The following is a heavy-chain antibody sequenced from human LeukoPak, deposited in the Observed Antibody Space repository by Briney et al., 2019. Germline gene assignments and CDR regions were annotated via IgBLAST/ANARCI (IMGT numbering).Heavy chain of an antibody. V-gene: IGHV3-11*01. CDR2: IATGGYTL. CDR1: GLSFSDTY. D-gene: IGHD2/OR15-2a*01. Sequence: PGGSLRLSCAASGLSFSDTYMSWIRQAPGKGLEWIAYIATGGYTLDYADSVRGRFTVSRDNAKNSLYLQMNSLRVEDTAVYYCATSSFYGQLWGQGTLVTVSS. CDR3: ATSSFYGQL. J-gene: IGHJ1*01.